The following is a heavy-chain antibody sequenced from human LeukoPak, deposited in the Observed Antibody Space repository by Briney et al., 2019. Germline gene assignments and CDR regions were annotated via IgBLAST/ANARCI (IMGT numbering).Heavy chain of an antibody. J-gene: IGHJ5*02. CDR1: GFTFDDYA. CDR3: AKDMSDDYGDYLSSWFDP. D-gene: IGHD4-17*01. V-gene: IGHV3-9*01. Sequence: PGGSLRLSCAASGFTFDDYAMHWVRQAPGKGLEWVSGISWNSGSIGYADSVKGRFTISRDNAKNSLYLQMNSLRAEDTALYYCAKDMSDDYGDYLSSWFDPWGQGTLVTVSS. CDR2: ISWNSGSI.